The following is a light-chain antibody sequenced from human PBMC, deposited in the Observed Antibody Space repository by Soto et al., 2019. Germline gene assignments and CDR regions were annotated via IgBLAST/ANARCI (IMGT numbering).Light chain of an antibody. V-gene: IGKV3-11*01. Sequence: EIVLTQSPATLSLSPGERATLSCRASQSVSSDLAWYQQKPGQAPRLLIYDASNRATAIPARFSGSGSGTGFTLTISSLEPEDFAVYYCQQRSNWTPITFGQGTRLEI. J-gene: IGKJ5*01. CDR1: QSVSSD. CDR3: QQRSNWTPIT. CDR2: DAS.